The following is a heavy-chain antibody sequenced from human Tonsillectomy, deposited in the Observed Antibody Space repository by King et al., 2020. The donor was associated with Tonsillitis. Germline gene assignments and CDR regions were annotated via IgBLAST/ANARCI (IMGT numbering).Heavy chain of an antibody. CDR2: IYPGDSET. CDR3: ARRSYGDFDY. V-gene: IGHV5-51*01. Sequence: QLVQSGGEVKKPGESLKITCKGSGYTFTTYWIGWVRQMPGKGLEWMGFIYPGDSETTYSPSFQGQVTISADKSISTAYLQWSSLKASDTAMYYCARRSYGDFDYWGQGTLVTVSS. D-gene: IGHD4-17*01. J-gene: IGHJ4*02. CDR1: GYTFTTYW.